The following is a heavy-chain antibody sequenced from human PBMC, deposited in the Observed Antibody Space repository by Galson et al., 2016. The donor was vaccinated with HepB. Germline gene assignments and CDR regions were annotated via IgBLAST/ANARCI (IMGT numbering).Heavy chain of an antibody. J-gene: IGHJ4*02. V-gene: IGHV3-30*04. CDR1: EFTFDFNTYT. D-gene: IGHD4-17*01. CDR3: ARDEDYGDYRIDY. Sequence: SLRLSCAASEFTFDFNTYTIHWVRQAPGKGLEWLTVISYDGNKKYYADSVGGRFTISRDDSKNTLYLQMSGLRAEDTALYYCARDEDYGDYRIDYWGQGTLVTVSS. CDR2: ISYDGNKK.